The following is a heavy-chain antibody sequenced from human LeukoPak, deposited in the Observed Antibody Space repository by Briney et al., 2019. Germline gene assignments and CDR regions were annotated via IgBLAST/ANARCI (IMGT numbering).Heavy chain of an antibody. CDR2: INPSGGST. Sequence: ASVKVSCKASGYTFTSYYMHWVRQAPGQGLEWMGIINPSGGSTSYAQKFQGRVTMTRDTSTSTVYMELSSLRSEDTAVCYCARGAVVVAATYYYYYYGMDVWGQGTTVTVSS. D-gene: IGHD2-15*01. J-gene: IGHJ6*02. CDR1: GYTFTSYY. CDR3: ARGAVVVAATYYYYYYGMDV. V-gene: IGHV1-46*01.